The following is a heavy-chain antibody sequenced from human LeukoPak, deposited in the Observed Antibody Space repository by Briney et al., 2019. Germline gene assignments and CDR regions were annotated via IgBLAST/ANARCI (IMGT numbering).Heavy chain of an antibody. CDR2: ISYDGSNK. CDR3: ARAEKTTVTINGVDY. D-gene: IGHD4-17*01. V-gene: IGHV3-30*04. Sequence: GGSLRLSCAASGFTFSSYAMSWVRQAPGKGLEWVAVISYDGSNKYYADSVKGRFTISRDNSKNTLYLQMNSLRAEDTAVYYCARAEKTTVTINGVDYWGQGTLVTVSS. J-gene: IGHJ4*02. CDR1: GFTFSSYA.